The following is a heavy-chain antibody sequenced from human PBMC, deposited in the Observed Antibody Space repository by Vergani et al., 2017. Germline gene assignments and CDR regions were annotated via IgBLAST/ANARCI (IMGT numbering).Heavy chain of an antibody. J-gene: IGHJ4*02. CDR3: ARDTVTGSRYVDY. D-gene: IGHD6-19*01. CDR2: IRYDGSNT. V-gene: IGHV3-30*02. CDR1: GFTFSNSG. Sequence: QVQLVESGGGVVQPGGSLRLSCGASGFTFSNSGMHWVRQAPGKGLEWVTFIRYDGSNTYYADSVKGRFTISRDNSKNTLFLQMNSLRPEDTAVYYCARDTVTGSRYVDYWGQGTLVTVSS.